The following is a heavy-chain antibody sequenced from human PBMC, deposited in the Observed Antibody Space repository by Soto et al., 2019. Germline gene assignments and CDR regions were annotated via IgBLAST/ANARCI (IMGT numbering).Heavy chain of an antibody. CDR1: GGSFTYT. V-gene: IGHV1-69*13. CDR2: IIPIFGTT. D-gene: IGHD5-18*01. Sequence: GASLKVSCKASGGSFTYTLSWGRQSPGQGLEWMGGIIPIFGTTNYAQKFQGRVTITADESTKTAYMELSNLRSEDTAVYYCARLHSHGTYGMDVWGQGTTVTVSS. CDR3: ARLHSHGTYGMDV. J-gene: IGHJ6*02.